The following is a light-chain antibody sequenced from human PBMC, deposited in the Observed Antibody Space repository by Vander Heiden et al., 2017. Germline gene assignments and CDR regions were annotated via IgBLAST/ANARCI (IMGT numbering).Light chain of an antibody. CDR3: NSRDSSSNHLV. V-gene: IGLV3-19*01. CDR2: GKN. CDR1: SLRSYY. J-gene: IGLJ2*01. Sequence: SSALTQDPAVSVALGQTVRITCQGDSLRSYYASGDQQKPGQAPVLVIYGKNNRPSGIPDRFSGSSSGNTASLTITGAQAEDEADYYCNSRDSSSNHLVFGGGTKLTVL.